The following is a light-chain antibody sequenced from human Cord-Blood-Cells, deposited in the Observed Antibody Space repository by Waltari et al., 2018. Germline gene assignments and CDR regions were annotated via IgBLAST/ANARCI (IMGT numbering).Light chain of an antibody. CDR3: SSYTSSIVV. J-gene: IGLJ2*01. V-gene: IGLV2-14*01. Sequence: QSALTQPASVSGSPGQSITISCTGTSSDVGGYNYVSWYQQHTGEAPKLMIYDVSKRPSGVSNRFSGSKSGNTASLTISGLQAEDEADYYCSSYTSSIVVFGGGTKLTVL. CDR1: SSDVGGYNY. CDR2: DVS.